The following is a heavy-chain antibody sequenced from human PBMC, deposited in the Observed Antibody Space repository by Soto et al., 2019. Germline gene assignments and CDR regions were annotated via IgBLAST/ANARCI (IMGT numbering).Heavy chain of an antibody. CDR1: GGSFSGYY. J-gene: IGHJ4*02. CDR2: IGHGGGT. V-gene: IGHV4-34*01. CDR3: ARHGGYYFDY. Sequence: QVQLQQRGAGLLKPSETLSVTCAVYGGSFSGYYWSWIRQPPGKGLEWIGEIGHGGGTIYNPSLETRVTISEDSSNNQFSLKVNSVTAADTAVYYCARHGGYYFDYWGQGAPVTVSS. D-gene: IGHD3-16*01.